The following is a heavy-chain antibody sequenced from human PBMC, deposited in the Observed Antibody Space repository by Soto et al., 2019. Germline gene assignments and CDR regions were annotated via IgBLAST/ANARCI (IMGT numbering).Heavy chain of an antibody. J-gene: IGHJ2*01. CDR3: ARGNHRWLQLWYFDL. V-gene: IGHV1-69*12. CDR1: GGTFSNYP. CDR2: IIPIFGTV. Sequence: QVQLVQSGAEVKKPGSSVKVSCKASGGTFSNYPISWVRQAPGQGLEWMGGIIPIFGTVNYAQKFQGRVTITADECTSTAYMELRSLRSEDTAVYYCARGNHRWLQLWYFDLWGRGTLVTVSS. D-gene: IGHD5-12*01.